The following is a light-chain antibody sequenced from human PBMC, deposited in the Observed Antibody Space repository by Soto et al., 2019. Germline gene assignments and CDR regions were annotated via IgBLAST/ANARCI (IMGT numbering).Light chain of an antibody. CDR1: QYINTR. J-gene: IGKJ5*01. CDR2: QTS. CDR3: QQYSNWPPIT. Sequence: ELVWPQSPATLSSFPGSRFTLSGMASQYINTRLAWYQHRPAQAPRLLIYQTSTRAAGIPATFSGSGSGTEFTLTISSLQSEDFAVYYCQQYSNWPPITFGQGTRLEIK. V-gene: IGKV3D-15*01.